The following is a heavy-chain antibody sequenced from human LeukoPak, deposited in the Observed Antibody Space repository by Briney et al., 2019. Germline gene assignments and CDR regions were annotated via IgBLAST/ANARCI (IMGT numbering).Heavy chain of an antibody. CDR1: GDSISSYY. J-gene: IGHJ4*02. D-gene: IGHD6-19*01. Sequence: PSETLSLTCTVSGDSISSYYWSWIRQSPGKGLEWIGYIYSSGSTNYDPSLKSRVTILVDASKNQFSLKLSSVTAADTAVYYCARVNPECIAVAGSFDYWGQGTPVTVSS. V-gene: IGHV4-59*01. CDR2: IYSSGST. CDR3: ARVNPECIAVAGSFDY.